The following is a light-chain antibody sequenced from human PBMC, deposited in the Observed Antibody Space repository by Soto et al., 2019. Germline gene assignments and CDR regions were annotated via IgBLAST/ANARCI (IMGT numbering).Light chain of an antibody. Sequence: QSVLTQPASVSGFPGQSIAISCTGTSSDVGGYNYVSWYQQYPGKAPKLMIYDVSNRPSGVSNRFSGSKSGNTASLTISGLQAEDEADYYCSSYISSSTLVFGTGTKVTVL. CDR2: DVS. J-gene: IGLJ1*01. CDR3: SSYISSSTLV. V-gene: IGLV2-14*01. CDR1: SSDVGGYNY.